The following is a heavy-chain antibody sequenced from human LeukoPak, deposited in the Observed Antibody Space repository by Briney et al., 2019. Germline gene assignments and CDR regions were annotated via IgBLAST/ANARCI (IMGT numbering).Heavy chain of an antibody. CDR1: GLTVSSNY. CDR3: ARAPRMVHFDY. J-gene: IGHJ4*02. V-gene: IGHV3-53*01. D-gene: IGHD6-13*01. Sequence: PGGSLRLSCAASGLTVSSNYMTWVRQAPGKGLEWVSVLYSGGSTYYADSVKGRFTIPRDNSKKTLYLQMNSLRAEDTAVYYCARAPRMVHFDYWGQGTLVTVSS. CDR2: LYSGGST.